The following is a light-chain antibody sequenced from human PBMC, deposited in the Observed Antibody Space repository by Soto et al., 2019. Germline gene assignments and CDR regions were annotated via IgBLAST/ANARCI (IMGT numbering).Light chain of an antibody. V-gene: IGLV2-14*01. CDR2: EVS. CDR1: SSDVGGYTH. CDR3: KSFTSLNTWV. Sequence: QSALTQPASVSGSPGQSITISCTGTSSDVGGYTHVSWYQQHPGKAPKLIIYEVSDRPSGVSNRFSGSKSGNMASLTISAVLHDDVADYYCKSFTSLNTWVFGGGTKLTVL. J-gene: IGLJ3*02.